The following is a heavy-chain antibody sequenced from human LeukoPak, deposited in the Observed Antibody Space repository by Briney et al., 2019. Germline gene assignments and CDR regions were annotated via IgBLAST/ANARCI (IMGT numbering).Heavy chain of an antibody. D-gene: IGHD3-10*01. CDR2: ISGSGGST. V-gene: IGHV3-23*01. CDR1: GFTFSSYA. Sequence: GGSLRLSCAASGFTFSSYAMSWVRQAPGKGLEWVSAISGSGGSTYYADSVQGRFTISRDNSKNTLYLQMNSLRAEDTAVYYCAKIRGVLSGAFDIWGQGTMVTVSS. J-gene: IGHJ3*02. CDR3: AKIRGVLSGAFDI.